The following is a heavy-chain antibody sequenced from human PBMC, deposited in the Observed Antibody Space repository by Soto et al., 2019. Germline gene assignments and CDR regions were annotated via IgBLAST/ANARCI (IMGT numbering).Heavy chain of an antibody. CDR2: ISGTGDSS. D-gene: IGHD3-10*01. J-gene: IGHJ4*02. Sequence: GGSLGLSCAASGFTFGSYAMSWVRQAPGKGLEWVSLISGTGDSSEYANSVKGRFTISRDYSKTTVFLQMNSLRAEDTAVYFCAKDNGNYGSGSFSHWGQGTLVTVSS. V-gene: IGHV3-23*01. CDR3: AKDNGNYGSGSFSH. CDR1: GFTFGSYA.